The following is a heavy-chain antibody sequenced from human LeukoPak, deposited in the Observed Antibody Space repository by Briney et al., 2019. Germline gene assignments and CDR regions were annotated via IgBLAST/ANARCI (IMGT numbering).Heavy chain of an antibody. Sequence: ASVKVSCKASGYTFTSYDINWVRQATGQGLEWMGWISAYNGNTNYAQKLQGRVTMTTDTSTSTAYMELRSLRSDDTAVYYCARDGGYRNWFDPWGQGTLVTVSS. D-gene: IGHD5-18*01. CDR1: GYTFTSYD. J-gene: IGHJ5*02. V-gene: IGHV1-18*01. CDR3: ARDGGYRNWFDP. CDR2: ISAYNGNT.